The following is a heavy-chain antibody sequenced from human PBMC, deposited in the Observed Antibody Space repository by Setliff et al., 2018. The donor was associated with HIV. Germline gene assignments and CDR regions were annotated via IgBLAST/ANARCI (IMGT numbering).Heavy chain of an antibody. CDR1: GFTFSDYY. CDR2: ISSRGSTI. CDR3: AKERSSGWPFDY. Sequence: GGSLRLSCAASGFTFSDYYMSWIRQAPGKGLEWVSYISSRGSTIYYADSVKGRFTISRDNSKNTLYLQMNSLRAEDTAVYYCAKERSSGWPFDYWGQGTLVTV. D-gene: IGHD6-19*01. J-gene: IGHJ4*02. V-gene: IGHV3-11*01.